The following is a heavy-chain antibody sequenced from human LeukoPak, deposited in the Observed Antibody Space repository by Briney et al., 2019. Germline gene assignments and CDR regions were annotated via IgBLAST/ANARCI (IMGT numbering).Heavy chain of an antibody. V-gene: IGHV4-59*01. D-gene: IGHD7-27*01. CDR1: GGSISSYY. CDR2: ICYSGST. J-gene: IGHJ3*02. Sequence: SETLSLTCTVSGGSISSYYWSWIRQPPGKGLGWIGYICYSGSTNYNPSLKSRVTISVETSKKQFSLKLSSVNAADTAVDYCARTKAANWPIDIWGQGTMVTVSS. CDR3: ARTKAANWPIDI.